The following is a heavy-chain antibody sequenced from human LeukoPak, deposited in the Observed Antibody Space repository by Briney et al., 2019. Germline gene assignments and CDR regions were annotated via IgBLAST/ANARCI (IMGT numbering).Heavy chain of an antibody. D-gene: IGHD3-3*01. CDR3: ARESGYRFDY. CDR2: ISYDGSNK. CDR1: GFTFSSYA. J-gene: IGHJ4*02. Sequence: PGGSLRLSCAASGFTFSSYAMHWVRQAPGKGLEWVAVISYDGSNKYYADSVKGRFTISRDNAKNSLYLQMNSLRAEDTAVYYCARESGYRFDYWGQGSLVTVSS. V-gene: IGHV3-30-3*01.